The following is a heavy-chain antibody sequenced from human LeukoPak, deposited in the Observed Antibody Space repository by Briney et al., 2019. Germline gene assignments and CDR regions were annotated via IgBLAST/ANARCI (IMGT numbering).Heavy chain of an antibody. V-gene: IGHV4-59*01. CDR1: GGSISSYY. CDR3: AGGVQWLVFAN. Sequence: KPSETLSLTCTVSGGSISSYYWSWIRQPPGKGLEWIGYIYYGGSTNYNPSLKSRVTISVDTSKNQFSLKLSSVTAADTAFYYCAGGVQWLVFANWGQGNLATVSS. J-gene: IGHJ4*02. CDR2: IYYGGST. D-gene: IGHD6-19*01.